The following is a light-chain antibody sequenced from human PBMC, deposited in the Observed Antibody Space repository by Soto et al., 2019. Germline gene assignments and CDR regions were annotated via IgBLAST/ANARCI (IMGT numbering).Light chain of an antibody. CDR2: DVD. CDR3: CSYASSTSYV. Sequence: QSALTQPASVSGSPGQSITISCTGTYSDVGGYNYVSWYQQHPGRAPKLIIHDVDRRPSGVSNRFSASKSGTTASLTISGLRPEDEADYYCCSYASSTSYVFGTGTKLTVL. J-gene: IGLJ1*01. V-gene: IGLV2-14*03. CDR1: YSDVGGYNY.